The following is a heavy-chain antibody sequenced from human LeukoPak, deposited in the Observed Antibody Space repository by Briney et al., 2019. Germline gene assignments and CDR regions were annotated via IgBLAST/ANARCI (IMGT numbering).Heavy chain of an antibody. V-gene: IGHV3-7*01. CDR1: GFTFSSYW. Sequence: GGSLRPSCGASGFTFSSYWMTWVRQAPGRGLEWVANIKQDGSEKNYVDSVKGRFTISRDNAKNSLYLQMNSLRAEDTAVYYCAELGITMIGGVWGKGTTVTISS. J-gene: IGHJ6*04. CDR2: IKQDGSEK. D-gene: IGHD3-10*02. CDR3: AELGITMIGGV.